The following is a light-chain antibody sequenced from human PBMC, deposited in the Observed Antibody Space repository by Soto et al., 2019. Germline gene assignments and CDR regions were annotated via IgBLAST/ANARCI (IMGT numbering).Light chain of an antibody. CDR3: QKHNGAPFT. CDR2: GAS. V-gene: IGKV1-27*01. Sequence: DFQMTQSPSSLSASVGDRVTITCRASQGISNYLAWYQQKPGKVPKLLIYGASSLQSGVTSRFSGSGSGTDITLTISNLQPEDVATYYCQKHNGAPFTFGPGTKVDIK. J-gene: IGKJ3*01. CDR1: QGISNY.